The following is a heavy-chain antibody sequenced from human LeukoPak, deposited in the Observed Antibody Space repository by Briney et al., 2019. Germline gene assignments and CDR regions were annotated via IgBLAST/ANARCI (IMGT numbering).Heavy chain of an antibody. CDR3: ARQQYIVPYCSSTSCYSREVWFDP. Sequence: SETLSLTCTVSGCSISSYYWSWIRQPPGKGLEWIGYIYTSGSTNYNPSLMSRVTISVDTSKNQFSLKLSSVTAADTAVYYCARQQYIVPYCSSTSCYSREVWFDPWGQGTLVTVSS. CDR1: GCSISSYY. J-gene: IGHJ5*02. V-gene: IGHV4-4*09. CDR2: IYTSGST. D-gene: IGHD2-2*01.